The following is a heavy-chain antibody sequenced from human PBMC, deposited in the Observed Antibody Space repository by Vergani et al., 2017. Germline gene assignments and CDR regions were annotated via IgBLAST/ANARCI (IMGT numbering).Heavy chain of an antibody. V-gene: IGHV4-59*11. J-gene: IGHJ5*02. D-gene: IGHD2-15*01. Sequence: QVPLQESGPGLVKSSEIPSLICSVSFDSIRNLYCNWIRQPPGKGLEWIGSIHYSENTNYHPSLKTRVTISVDTSKNQFSLTLTSVTAADTAVYYCASDTPSGQRADRGGQGILVTVTS. CDR3: ASDTPSGQRADR. CDR1: FDSIRNLY. CDR2: IHYSENT.